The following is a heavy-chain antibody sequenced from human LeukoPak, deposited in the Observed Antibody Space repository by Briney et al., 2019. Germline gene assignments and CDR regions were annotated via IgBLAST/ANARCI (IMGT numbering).Heavy chain of an antibody. Sequence: GRSLRLSCAASGFTFSSYAMSWVRQAPGKGLEWVSAISGGGGSTYYADSVKGRFTISRDNSKNTLYLQMNSLRAEDTAIYYRPKDGYTIFGVVSAFAISDQRTMVTVSS. J-gene: IGHJ3*02. V-gene: IGHV3-23*01. CDR3: PKDGYTIFGVVSAFAI. D-gene: IGHD3-3*01. CDR2: ISGGGGST. CDR1: GFTFSSYA.